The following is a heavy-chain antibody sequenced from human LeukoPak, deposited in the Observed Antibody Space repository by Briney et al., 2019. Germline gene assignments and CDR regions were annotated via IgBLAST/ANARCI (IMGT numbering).Heavy chain of an antibody. CDR1: GGSISSSSYY. CDR3: ARGSRGHCNGGSCSLDY. Sequence: PSETLSLTCTVSGGSISSSSYYWGWIRQPPGKGLEWIGSIYYSGSTYYNPSLKSRVTISVDTSKNQFSLKLSSVTAADTAIYYCARGSRGHCNGGSCSLDYWGQGTLVTVSS. D-gene: IGHD2-15*01. V-gene: IGHV4-39*07. J-gene: IGHJ4*02. CDR2: IYYSGST.